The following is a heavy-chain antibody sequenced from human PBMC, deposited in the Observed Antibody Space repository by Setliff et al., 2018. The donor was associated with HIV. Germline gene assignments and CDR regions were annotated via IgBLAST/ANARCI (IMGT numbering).Heavy chain of an antibody. CDR2: ISYDGSNK. Sequence: GGSLRLSCAASGFTLSSYAMHWVRQAPGKGLEWVAVISYDGSNKYYADSVKGRFTISRDNSKNTLYLQMNSLRAEDTAVYYCAKTSSSSEYYFDYWGQGTLVTVSS. CDR3: AKTSSSSEYYFDY. V-gene: IGHV3-30*18. J-gene: IGHJ4*02. D-gene: IGHD6-13*01. CDR1: GFTLSSYA.